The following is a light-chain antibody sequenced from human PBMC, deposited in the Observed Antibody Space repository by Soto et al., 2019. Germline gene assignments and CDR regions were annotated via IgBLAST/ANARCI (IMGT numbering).Light chain of an antibody. Sequence: SSELTQPPSVSVSPGQTASITCSGDKLGHKYVCWYQQKPGQSPVLVIYQDTTRPSGIPERFSGSNSGNTATLTIRGTQAMDEADYYCQAWDSSTAVFGGGTKLTVL. CDR3: QAWDSSTAV. CDR1: KLGHKY. CDR2: QDT. V-gene: IGLV3-1*01. J-gene: IGLJ2*01.